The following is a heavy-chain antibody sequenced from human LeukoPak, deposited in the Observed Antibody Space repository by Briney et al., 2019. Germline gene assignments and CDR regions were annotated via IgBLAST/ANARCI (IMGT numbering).Heavy chain of an antibody. D-gene: IGHD1-26*01. CDR1: GFTFSSYS. J-gene: IGHJ4*02. CDR3: AKVRWDHRELLLALDY. Sequence: GGSLRLSCAASGFTFSSYSMNWVRQAPGKGLEWVSSISSSSYIYYADSVKGRFTISRDNSKSTLYLQMNGLRAEDTAVYYCAKVRWDHRELLLALDYWGQGTLVTVFS. V-gene: IGHV3-21*01. CDR2: ISSSSYI.